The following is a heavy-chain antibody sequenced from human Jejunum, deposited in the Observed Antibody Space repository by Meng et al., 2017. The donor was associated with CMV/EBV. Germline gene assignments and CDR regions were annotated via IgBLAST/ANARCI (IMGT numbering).Heavy chain of an antibody. CDR1: GFTVSSNH. CDR2: IYSDGNT. Sequence: LGGFGGGLIQAGGSLGLSCAASGFTVSSNHMSWVRQAPGKGLEWVSVIYSDGNTFYADSVKGRFTISRDNSENTLYLQMNNLRADDTAVYYCASIYGMPRAWYFDLWGRGTLVTVPS. V-gene: IGHV3-53*01. D-gene: IGHD2-2*01. J-gene: IGHJ2*01. CDR3: ASIYGMPRAWYFDL.